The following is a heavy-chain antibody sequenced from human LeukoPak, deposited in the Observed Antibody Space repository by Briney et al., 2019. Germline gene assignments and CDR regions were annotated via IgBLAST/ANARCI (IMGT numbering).Heavy chain of an antibody. CDR1: GFTFSGHW. D-gene: IGHD2-21*01. CDR2: ISYDGSNK. V-gene: IGHV3-30*18. J-gene: IGHJ5*02. CDR3: ANARGVAPFDP. Sequence: GGSLRLSCAASGFTFSGHWMSWVRQAPGKGLEWVAVISYDGSNKYYADSVKGRFTISRDNSKNTLYLQMNSLRAEDTAVYYCANARGVAPFDPWGQGTLVTVSS.